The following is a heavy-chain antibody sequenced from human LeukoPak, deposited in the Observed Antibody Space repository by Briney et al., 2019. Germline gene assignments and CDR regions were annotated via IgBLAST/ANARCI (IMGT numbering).Heavy chain of an antibody. J-gene: IGHJ4*02. CDR3: ARNVITMMDR. V-gene: IGHV3-48*03. CDR2: ISSSGSAI. D-gene: IGHD3-22*01. CDR1: GFTLSTYE. Sequence: GGSLRLSCAASGFTLSTYEMNWVRQTPGKGLEWVSYISSSGSAIYYADSVKGRFTISRDNAKNSLFLQMNSLRTEDTAFYFCARNVITMMDRWGQGTLVAVSS.